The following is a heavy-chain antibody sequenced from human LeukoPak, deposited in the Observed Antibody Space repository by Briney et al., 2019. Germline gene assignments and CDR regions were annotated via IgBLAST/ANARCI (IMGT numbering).Heavy chain of an antibody. D-gene: IGHD2-21*02. J-gene: IGHJ4*02. Sequence: SETLSLTCTVSGYSISSGYYWGWIRQPPGKGLEWIGSIYHSGSTYYNPSLKSRVTISVDTSKNQFSLKLSSVIAADTAVYYCARDLLVVTAIPDYFDYWGQGTLVTVSS. V-gene: IGHV4-38-2*02. CDR1: GYSISSGYY. CDR3: ARDLLVVTAIPDYFDY. CDR2: IYHSGST.